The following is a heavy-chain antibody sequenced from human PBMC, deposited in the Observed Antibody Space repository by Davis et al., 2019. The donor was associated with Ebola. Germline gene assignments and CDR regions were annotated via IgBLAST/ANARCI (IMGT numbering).Heavy chain of an antibody. V-gene: IGHV1-18*04. CDR1: GYTFTSYG. CDR2: ISAYNGNT. Sequence: AASVKVSCKASGYTFTSYGISWVRQAPGQGLEWMGWISAYNGNTNYAQKLQGRVTMTTDTSTSTAYMELRSLRSDDTAVYYCARDGYYYDSSGYYRYFDYWGQGTLVTVSS. CDR3: ARDGYYYDSSGYYRYFDY. J-gene: IGHJ4*02. D-gene: IGHD3-22*01.